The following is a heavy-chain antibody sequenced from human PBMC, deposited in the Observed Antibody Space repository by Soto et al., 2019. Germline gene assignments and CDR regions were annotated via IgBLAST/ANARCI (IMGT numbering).Heavy chain of an antibody. CDR2: VIPILGTA. V-gene: IGHV1-69*01. CDR3: ARTGPPGH. CDR1: GGSLRNSV. Sequence: QVQLVQSGAEVKKPGSSVKVSCTASGGSLRNSVISWVRQAPAQRLEWMGGVIPILGTANYAQKFQGRVTMTADEATSTALMDLSRLSPDDTAVYYCARTGPPGHWGPGTLGIVSS. J-gene: IGHJ4*02.